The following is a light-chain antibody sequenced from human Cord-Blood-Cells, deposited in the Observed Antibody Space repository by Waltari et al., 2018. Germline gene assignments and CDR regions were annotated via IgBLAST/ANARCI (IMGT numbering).Light chain of an antibody. CDR1: SSNIGSNP. CDR2: SNN. CDR3: AAWDDSLNGPV. V-gene: IGLV1-44*01. J-gene: IGLJ3*02. Sequence: QSVLTQPPSASGTPGQRVTISCSVSSSNIGSNPVNWYQQPPGTAPKLPIYSNNQRPSGVPDRFSGSKSGTSASLAISGLQSEDEADYYCAAWDDSLNGPVFGGGTKLTVL.